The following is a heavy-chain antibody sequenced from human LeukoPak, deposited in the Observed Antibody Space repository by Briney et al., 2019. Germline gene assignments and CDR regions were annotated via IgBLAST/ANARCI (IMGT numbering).Heavy chain of an antibody. CDR2: IKQDGSEK. V-gene: IGHV3-7*01. D-gene: IGHD3-10*01. Sequence: PGGSLRLSCAASGFTFSSYWMSWVRQAPGKGLEWVANIKQDGSEKYYVDSVKGRFTISRDNDKNSLYLQMNSLRAEDTAVYYCAKSFWWFGEFSPFDYWGQGTLVTVSS. CDR1: GFTFSSYW. CDR3: AKSFWWFGEFSPFDY. J-gene: IGHJ4*02.